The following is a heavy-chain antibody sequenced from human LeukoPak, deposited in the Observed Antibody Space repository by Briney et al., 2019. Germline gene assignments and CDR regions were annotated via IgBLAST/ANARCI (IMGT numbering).Heavy chain of an antibody. J-gene: IGHJ5*02. Sequence: SETLSLTCTASGGSISSYSWSWIRPPAGKGLEWIGRIYTSESTNYNPSLKSRVTMSVDTSKNQFSLKLSSVTAAETAVYYWARDAPLRGGFDPWGQGTLVTVSS. V-gene: IGHV4-4*07. CDR2: IYTSEST. D-gene: IGHD2-8*01. CDR3: ARDAPLRGGFDP. CDR1: GGSISSYS.